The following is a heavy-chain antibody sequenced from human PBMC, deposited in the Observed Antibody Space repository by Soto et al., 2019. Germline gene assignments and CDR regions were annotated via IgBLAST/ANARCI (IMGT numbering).Heavy chain of an antibody. V-gene: IGHV3-23*01. CDR1: GFTFSSYA. Sequence: GRSLRLSCAASGFTFSSYAMSWVRQAPGKGLEWVSAISGSGGSTYYADSVKGRFTISRDNSKNTLYLQLNSLRAEDTAVYSFAKDLLWREVGGGGPLPRYYYYGREGCRKGSRFTV. D-gene: IGHD3-10*01. CDR3: AKDLLWREVGGGGPLPRYYYYGREG. CDR2: ISGSGGST. J-gene: IGHJ6*04.